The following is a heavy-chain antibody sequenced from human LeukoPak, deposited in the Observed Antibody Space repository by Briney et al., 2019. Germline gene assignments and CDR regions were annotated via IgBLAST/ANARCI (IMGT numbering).Heavy chain of an antibody. D-gene: IGHD5-18*01. Sequence: PGGSLRLSCAASGFTFSSYWMSWVRQAPGKGLEWVANIKQDGSDKYYVDSVKGRFTISRDNAKNSLYLQMDSLRAEDTAVYYCAKSHSYGFDYWGQGTLVTVSS. V-gene: IGHV3-7*01. CDR3: AKSHSYGFDY. CDR1: GFTFSSYW. CDR2: IKQDGSDK. J-gene: IGHJ4*02.